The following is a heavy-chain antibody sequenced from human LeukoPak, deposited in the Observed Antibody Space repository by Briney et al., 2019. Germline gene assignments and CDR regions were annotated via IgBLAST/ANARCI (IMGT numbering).Heavy chain of an antibody. CDR1: GFTFRSHW. J-gene: IGHJ4*02. Sequence: GGSLLLSCTASGFTFRSHWMTWVRQPPGKGLEWVANIKEDGTVKYYVDSVKGRFTISRDNTKNIMYLEMNSLRADDTAVYSCARDSTWLLDYWGQGTLITVSS. D-gene: IGHD6-19*01. V-gene: IGHV3-7*03. CDR3: ARDSTWLLDY. CDR2: IKEDGTVK.